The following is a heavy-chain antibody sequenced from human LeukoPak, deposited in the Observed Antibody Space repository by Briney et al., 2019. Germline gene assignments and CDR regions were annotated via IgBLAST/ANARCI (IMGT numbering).Heavy chain of an antibody. CDR1: SYSISSGCY. CDR2: IYQSGST. V-gene: IGHV4-38-2*02. Sequence: SETLSLTCTVSSYSISSGCYWGWIRQPPGKGLEWIGSIYQSGSTYYNPSLKSRVTISVDTSKNQFSLKLSSVTAADTAVYYCARVPVALYGSGTHYAMDVWGQGTTVTVSS. D-gene: IGHD3-10*01. CDR3: ARVPVALYGSGTHYAMDV. J-gene: IGHJ6*02.